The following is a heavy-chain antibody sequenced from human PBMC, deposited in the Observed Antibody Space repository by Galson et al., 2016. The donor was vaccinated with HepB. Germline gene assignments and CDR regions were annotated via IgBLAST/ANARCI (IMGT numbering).Heavy chain of an antibody. CDR2: ISWNSRHI. J-gene: IGHJ4*02. V-gene: IGHV3-9*01. Sequence: SLRLSCAASGLTFSRYWMHWVRQAPGKGLEWVSVISWNSRHIGYAESVQGRFTISRDNAKNTLYLQMSGLRADDTALYFCARDPNAVGPSYFDSWGQGTLVSVSS. D-gene: IGHD3-10*01. CDR3: ARDPNAVGPSYFDS. CDR1: GLTFSRYW.